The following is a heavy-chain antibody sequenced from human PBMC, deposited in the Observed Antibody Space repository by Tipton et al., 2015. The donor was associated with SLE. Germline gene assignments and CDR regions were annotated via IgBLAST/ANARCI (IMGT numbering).Heavy chain of an antibody. CDR3: ARGGIQLWNWFDP. J-gene: IGHJ5*02. CDR2: VYQSGTT. V-gene: IGHV4-34*01. D-gene: IGHD5-18*01. CDR1: GGSLRDYFY. Sequence: TLSLTCAVYGGSLRDYFYWIWIRQPPGKGLEWLGDVYQSGTTNSNPSLKSRVTISVDTSKNQFSLKLSSVTAADTAVYYCARGGIQLWNWFDPWGQGTLVTVSS.